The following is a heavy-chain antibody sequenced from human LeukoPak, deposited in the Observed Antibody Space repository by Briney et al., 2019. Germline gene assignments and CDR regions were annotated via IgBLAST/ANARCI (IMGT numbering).Heavy chain of an antibody. CDR2: IYHIGST. V-gene: IGHV4-38-2*01. CDR1: GYSISRGYY. D-gene: IGHD1-20*01. CDR3: ARAGWIITSGIDY. Sequence: PSETLSLTCGVSGYSISRGYYWAWIRQPPGKGLEWIRTIYHIGSTYYNPSLESRVTISVDTSKNEFSLNLNSVTAADTAVYYCARAGWIITSGIDYWGQGALVTVSS. J-gene: IGHJ4*02.